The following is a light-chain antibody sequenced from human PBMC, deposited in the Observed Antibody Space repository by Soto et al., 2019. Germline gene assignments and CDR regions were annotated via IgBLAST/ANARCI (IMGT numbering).Light chain of an antibody. CDR1: QSVRSSY. Sequence: EIVLTQSPGTLSLSPGERATLSCRASQSVRSSYLAWYQQKPGQAPRLLIYGASSRATGIPDRFSGSGSGTDVTLTLSRLEPEDFAVYYCQQYGSSPYTFGQGPKLQIK. CDR2: GAS. V-gene: IGKV3-20*01. J-gene: IGKJ2*01. CDR3: QQYGSSPYT.